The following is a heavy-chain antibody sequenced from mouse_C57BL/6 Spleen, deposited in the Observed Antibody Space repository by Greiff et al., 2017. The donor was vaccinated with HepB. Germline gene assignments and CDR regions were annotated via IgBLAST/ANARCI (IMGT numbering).Heavy chain of an antibody. D-gene: IGHD2-2*01. CDR1: GYAFSSSW. V-gene: IGHV1-82*01. J-gene: IGHJ4*01. CDR2: IYPGDGDT. CDR3: ASYGYDDAMDY. Sequence: VQLVESGPELVKPGASVKISCKASGYAFSSSWMNWVKQRPGKGLEWIGRIYPGDGDTNYNGKFKGKATLTADKSSSTAYMQLSSLTSEDSAVYFCASYGYDDAMDYWGQGTSVTVSS.